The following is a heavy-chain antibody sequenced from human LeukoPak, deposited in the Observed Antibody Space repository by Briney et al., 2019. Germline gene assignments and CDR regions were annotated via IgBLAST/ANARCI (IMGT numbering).Heavy chain of an antibody. CDR3: ARYNVAVLDY. V-gene: IGHV4-59*12. J-gene: IGHJ4*02. CDR1: GSSISSYY. Sequence: SETLSLTCTVSGSSISSYYWSWIRQPPGKGLEWIGYISYSGSTKYIPSLKSRVTISVDTSKNQFSLKLSSVTAADTAVYYCARYNVAVLDYWGQGTLVTVSS. CDR2: ISYSGST. D-gene: IGHD6-19*01.